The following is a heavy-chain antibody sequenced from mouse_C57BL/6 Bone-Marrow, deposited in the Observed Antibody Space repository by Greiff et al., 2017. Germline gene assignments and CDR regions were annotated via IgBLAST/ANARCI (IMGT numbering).Heavy chain of an antibody. CDR2: IFPGSGST. D-gene: IGHD2-1*01. V-gene: IGHV1-75*01. CDR1: GYTFTDYY. CDR3: ARVYGNYAVYFDY. J-gene: IGHJ2*01. Sequence: QVHVKQSGPELVKPGASVKISCKASGYTFTDYYINWVKQRPGQGLEWIGWIFPGSGSTYYNEKFKGKATLTVDKSSSTAYILLSSLTSEDSAVYFCARVYGNYAVYFDYWGQGTTLTVSS.